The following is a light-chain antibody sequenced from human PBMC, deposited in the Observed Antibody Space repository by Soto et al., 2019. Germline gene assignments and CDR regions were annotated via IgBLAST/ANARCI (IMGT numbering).Light chain of an antibody. J-gene: IGKJ1*01. CDR2: VAS. CDR1: QDIGIN. V-gene: IGKV1-17*01. Sequence: DIQMTQSPSSLSASVGDRVTMTCRASQDIGINLGWFQQNPGKAPKRLIYVASSLQSGVPSRFSGSVSGTEFALTISRLQPEDFASYFCLQHNAYPWTFGQGTKVEV. CDR3: LQHNAYPWT.